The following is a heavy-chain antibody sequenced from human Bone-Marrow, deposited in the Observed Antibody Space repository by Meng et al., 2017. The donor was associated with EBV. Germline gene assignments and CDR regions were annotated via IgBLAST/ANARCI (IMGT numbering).Heavy chain of an antibody. CDR1: GFTFSSYG. V-gene: IGHV3-30*18. CDR3: AKDGWGSSWYLDY. J-gene: IGHJ4*02. Sequence: VQLWGSGGGVVQPGRTLRLSRAASGFTFSSYGMHWVRQAPGKGLEWVAVISYDGSNKYYADSVKGRFTISRDNSKNTLYLQMNSLRAEDTAVYYCAKDGWGSSWYLDYWGQGTLVTVSS. D-gene: IGHD6-13*01. CDR2: ISYDGSNK.